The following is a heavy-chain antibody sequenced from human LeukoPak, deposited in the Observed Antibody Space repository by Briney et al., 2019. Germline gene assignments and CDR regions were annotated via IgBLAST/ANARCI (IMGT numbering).Heavy chain of an antibody. CDR3: ARLPPLRFLEWSYGMDV. CDR1: GGSISSYY. J-gene: IGHJ6*02. V-gene: IGHV4-4*07. CDR2: IYTSGST. Sequence: PSETLSLTCTVSGGSISSYYWSWIRQPAGKGLEWIGRIYTSGSTNYNPSLKSRVTISVDTSKNQFSLKLSSVTAADTAVYYCARLPPLRFLEWSYGMDVWGQGTTVTVSS. D-gene: IGHD3-3*01.